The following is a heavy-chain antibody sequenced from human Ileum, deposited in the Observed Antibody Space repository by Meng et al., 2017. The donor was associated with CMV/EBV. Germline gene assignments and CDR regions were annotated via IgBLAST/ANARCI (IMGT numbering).Heavy chain of an antibody. CDR1: GFTFGSYG. D-gene: IGHD3-16*01. CDR3: ARRLDLVWEGYNWFDP. J-gene: IGHJ5*02. V-gene: IGHV3-30*03. CDR2: ISSDGSQK. Sequence: GGSLRLSCEASGFTFGSYGVHWVRQAPGKGLEWVALISSDGSQKEYVDSVKGRFTISRDNSNNTVSLEMNSLRLEGTAVYYCARRLDLVWEGYNWFDPWGQGTLVTVSS.